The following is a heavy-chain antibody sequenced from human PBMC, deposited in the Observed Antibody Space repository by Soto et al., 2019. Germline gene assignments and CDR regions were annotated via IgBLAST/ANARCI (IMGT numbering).Heavy chain of an antibody. CDR3: ARGTIVGAPCYYMDV. CDR2: MSGYNGET. J-gene: IGHJ6*03. V-gene: IGHV1-18*01. Sequence: GASVKVSCKASGYPFISYAISWVRQAPRQGLEWMGYMSGYNGETKYAQRFQGRLTMTRDTATSTAYMELGSLRSDDTAVYYCARGTIVGAPCYYMDVWGKGTTVTVSS. D-gene: IGHD2-15*01. CDR1: GYPFISYA.